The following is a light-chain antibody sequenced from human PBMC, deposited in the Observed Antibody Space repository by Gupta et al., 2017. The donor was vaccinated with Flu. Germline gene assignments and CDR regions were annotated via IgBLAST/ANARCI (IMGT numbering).Light chain of an antibody. CDR3: KHYRHWPL. Sequence: SPATLLVSPGERVTITCRASESVSINLAWYQRKPGQPPRLHIYGASNRAAGVPARFSGSGSGTDFTLTISSLESEDSAIYDCKHYRHWPLFGQGTKLEIK. J-gene: IGKJ2*01. CDR2: GAS. CDR1: ESVSIN. V-gene: IGKV3-15*01.